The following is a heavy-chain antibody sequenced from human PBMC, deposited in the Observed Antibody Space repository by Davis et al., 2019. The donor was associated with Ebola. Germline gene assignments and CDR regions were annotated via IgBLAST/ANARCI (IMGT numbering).Heavy chain of an antibody. D-gene: IGHD1-26*01. Sequence: PSETLSLTCTVSGGSISSSSYYWGWIRQPPGKGLEWIGYIYYSGSTNYNPPLKSRVTISVDTSKNQFSLKLSSVTAADTAVYYCARDLNSGSYGYAFDIWGQGTMVTVSS. V-gene: IGHV4-61*01. CDR3: ARDLNSGSYGYAFDI. CDR1: GGSISSSSYY. J-gene: IGHJ3*02. CDR2: IYYSGST.